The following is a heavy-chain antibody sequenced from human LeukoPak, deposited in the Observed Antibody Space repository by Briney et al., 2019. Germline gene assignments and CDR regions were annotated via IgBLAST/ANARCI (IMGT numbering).Heavy chain of an antibody. D-gene: IGHD3-3*01. CDR1: GGSISSYY. Sequence: SETLSLTCTVSGGSISSYYRSWIRQPPGKGLEWIGYIYYSGSTNYNPSLKSRVTISVDTSKNQFSLKLSSVTAADTAVYYCARASYDFWSGYFMQVWFDPWGQGTLVTVSS. CDR2: IYYSGST. J-gene: IGHJ5*02. V-gene: IGHV4-59*01. CDR3: ARASYDFWSGYFMQVWFDP.